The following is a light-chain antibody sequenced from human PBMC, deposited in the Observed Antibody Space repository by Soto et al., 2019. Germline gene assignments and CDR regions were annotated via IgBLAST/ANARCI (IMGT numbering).Light chain of an antibody. CDR1: QSISSW. CDR3: QQYNSYWT. CDR2: DAS. Sequence: DIQMPQSPCSLSASVGDRVTITCRASQSISSWLAWYQQKPGKAPKLLIYDASSLESGVPSRFSGSGSGTEFTLTISSLQPDDFATYYCQQYNSYWTFGQGTKV. J-gene: IGKJ1*01. V-gene: IGKV1-5*01.